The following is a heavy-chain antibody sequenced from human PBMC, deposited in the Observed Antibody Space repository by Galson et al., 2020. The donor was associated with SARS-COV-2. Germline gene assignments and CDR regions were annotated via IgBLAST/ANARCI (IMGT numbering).Heavy chain of an antibody. V-gene: IGHV1-18*04. Sequence: ASVKVSCKASGYRLTTYGISWVRQAPGQGLEWMGWIGAYYGNTEYAQKLQGRVTMTTDTSTSTAYMELRSLRSDDTAVYYCARGGDSSGSGMDVWGQGTMVTVYS. CDR2: IGAYYGNT. CDR1: GYRLTTYG. CDR3: ARGGDSSGSGMDV. D-gene: IGHD6-19*01. J-gene: IGHJ6*02.